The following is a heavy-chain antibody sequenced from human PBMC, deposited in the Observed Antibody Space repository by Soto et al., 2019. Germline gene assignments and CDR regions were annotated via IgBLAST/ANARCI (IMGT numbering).Heavy chain of an antibody. CDR3: ARSASGYDILTGYSPAIVDD. CDR2: IYYSGST. V-gene: IGHV4-30-4*01. D-gene: IGHD3-9*01. Sequence: QVQLQESGPGLVKPSQTLSLTCTVSGGSISSGDYYWSWIRQPPGKGLEWIGYIYYSGSTYYNPSLKSRVTISVDTSKNQVSLKLSSGTAADTAVYYCARSASGYDILTGYSPAIVDDWGQGTLVTVSS. CDR1: GGSISSGDYY. J-gene: IGHJ4*02.